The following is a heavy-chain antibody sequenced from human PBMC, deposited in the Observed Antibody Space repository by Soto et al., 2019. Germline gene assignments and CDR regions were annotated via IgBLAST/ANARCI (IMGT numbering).Heavy chain of an antibody. CDR3: ARRGYCTNGVCYYGMDV. CDR2: IYHSGST. V-gene: IGHV4-4*02. D-gene: IGHD2-8*01. Sequence: QVQLQESGPGLVKPSGTLSLTCAVSGGSISSSNWWSWVRQPPGKGLEWIGEIYHSGSTNYNPSRQGRVTISVDKAENQFSLKLSSVTAADTAVYYCARRGYCTNGVCYYGMDVWGQGTTVTVSS. J-gene: IGHJ6*02. CDR1: GGSISSSNW.